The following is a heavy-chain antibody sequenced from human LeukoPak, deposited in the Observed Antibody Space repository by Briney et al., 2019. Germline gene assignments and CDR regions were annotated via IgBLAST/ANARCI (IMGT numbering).Heavy chain of an antibody. J-gene: IGHJ6*03. CDR2: IYTSGRT. V-gene: IGHV4-4*07. CDR1: GGSISSYY. CDR3: ARGPPPLLRLYYMDV. Sequence: SETLSLTCTVSGGSISSYYWSWIRQPAGKGLEWIGHIYTSGRTNYNPSLKSRVTMSVDTSKNQFSLKLSSVTAADTAVYYCARGPPPLLRLYYMDVWGKGTTVTVSS. D-gene: IGHD3-22*01.